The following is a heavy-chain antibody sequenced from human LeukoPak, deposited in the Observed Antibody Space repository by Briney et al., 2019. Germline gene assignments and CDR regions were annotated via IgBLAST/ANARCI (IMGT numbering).Heavy chain of an antibody. CDR1: GFTFGTHS. CDR2: ITSSSSTI. D-gene: IGHD3-9*01. Sequence: PGGSLRLSCAASGFTFGTHSMSWLRQAPGKGLEWISYITSSSSTIYYADSVKGRFTISRDNAKNSLYLQMNSLRHEDTAVYYCARRVSTGNVYSWFDPWGQGTLVTVSS. J-gene: IGHJ5*02. V-gene: IGHV3-48*02. CDR3: ARRVSTGNVYSWFDP.